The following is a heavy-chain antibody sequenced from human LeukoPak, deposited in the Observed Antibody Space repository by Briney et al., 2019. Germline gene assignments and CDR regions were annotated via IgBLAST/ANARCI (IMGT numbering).Heavy chain of an antibody. Sequence: GGSLRLSCAASGFTFSNYGMHWVRQAPGKGLEWVAVIWYDGSNKYYADSVKGRFTISRDNSKNTLYLQVNSLRAENTAVYYCAREMATESDAFDIWGQGTVVTVSS. D-gene: IGHD5-24*01. CDR2: IWYDGSNK. J-gene: IGHJ3*02. CDR3: AREMATESDAFDI. V-gene: IGHV3-33*01. CDR1: GFTFSNYG.